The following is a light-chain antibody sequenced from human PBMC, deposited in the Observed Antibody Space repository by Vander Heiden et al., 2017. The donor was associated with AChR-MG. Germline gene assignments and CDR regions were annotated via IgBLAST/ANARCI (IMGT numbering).Light chain of an antibody. CDR3: GTWDSSLSVWV. CDR2: DNN. J-gene: IGLJ3*02. CDR1: SSNIGNNY. Sequence: QSVLTQPPSVSAAPGQRVTISCPGRSSNIGNNYVSWYQQLPGTAPKLLIYDNNERPSGIPDRFSGSKSGTSATLGITGLQTGDEADYYCGTWDSSLSVWVFGGGTKVTVL. V-gene: IGLV1-51*01.